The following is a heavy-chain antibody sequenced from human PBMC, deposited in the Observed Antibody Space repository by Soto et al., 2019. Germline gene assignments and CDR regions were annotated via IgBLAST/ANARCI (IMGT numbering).Heavy chain of an antibody. V-gene: IGHV4-59*01. J-gene: IGHJ6*02. Sequence: LSLTCTVSGGSISSYYWSWIRQPPGKGLEWIGYIYYSGSTNYNPSLKSRVTISVDTSKNQFSLKLSSVTAADTAVYYCASGGGWSPGYYYYGMDVWGQGTTVTVSS. CDR3: ASGGGWSPGYYYYGMDV. D-gene: IGHD6-19*01. CDR2: IYYSGST. CDR1: GGSISSYY.